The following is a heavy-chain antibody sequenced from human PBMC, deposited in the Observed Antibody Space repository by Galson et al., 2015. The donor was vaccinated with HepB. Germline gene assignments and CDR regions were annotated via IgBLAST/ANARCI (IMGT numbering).Heavy chain of an antibody. D-gene: IGHD1-26*01. CDR3: ARKWESSGGNWFDP. J-gene: IGHJ5*02. CDR1: GGTFSSYT. V-gene: IGHV1-69*02. CDR2: IIPILGIT. Sequence: SVKVSCKASGGTFSSYTISWARQAPGQGLEWMGRIIPILGITNYAQKFQGRATITADKSTSTAYMELSSLRSEDTAVYYCARKWESSGGNWFDPWGQGTLVTVSP.